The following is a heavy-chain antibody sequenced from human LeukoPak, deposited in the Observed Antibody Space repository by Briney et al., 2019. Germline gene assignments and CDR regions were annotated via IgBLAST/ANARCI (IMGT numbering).Heavy chain of an antibody. Sequence: GSLRLSCEGSAFIFSGHWMNWVRQPPGKGLEWIGYIYNSGSTNYNPSLKSRVTISVDTSKNQFSLKLSSMTAADTAVYYCARDPSGYFNYWGQGTLATVSS. D-gene: IGHD3-22*01. V-gene: IGHV4-59*11. CDR3: ARDPSGYFNY. CDR2: IYNSGST. J-gene: IGHJ4*02. CDR1: AFIFSGHW.